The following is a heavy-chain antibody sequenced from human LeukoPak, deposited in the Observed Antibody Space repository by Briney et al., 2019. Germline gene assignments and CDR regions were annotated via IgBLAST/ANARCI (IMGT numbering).Heavy chain of an antibody. CDR2: IILIFGTA. V-gene: IGHV1-69*01. J-gene: IGHJ6*02. D-gene: IGHD6-25*01. CDR1: GGTFSSYA. CDR3: ASYSRVAATATSSYYYYYGMDV. Sequence: SVKVSCKASGGTFSSYAISWVRQAPGQGLEWMGGIILIFGTANYAQKFQGRVTITADESTSTAYMELSSLRSEDTAVYYCASYSRVAATATSSYYYYYGMDVWGQGTTVTVSS.